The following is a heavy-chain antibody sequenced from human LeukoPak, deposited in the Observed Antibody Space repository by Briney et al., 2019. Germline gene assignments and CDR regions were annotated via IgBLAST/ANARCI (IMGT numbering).Heavy chain of an antibody. J-gene: IGHJ3*02. CDR3: ANFHDSSGEDAFDI. D-gene: IGHD3-22*01. CDR1: GFTFSSYG. V-gene: IGHV3-33*06. Sequence: GGSLRLSCAASGFTFSSYGMHWVRQAPGKGLEWVAVIWYDGSNKYYADSVKGRFTISRDNSKNTLYLQMNSLRAEDTAVYYCANFHDSSGEDAFDIWGQGTMVTVSS. CDR2: IWYDGSNK.